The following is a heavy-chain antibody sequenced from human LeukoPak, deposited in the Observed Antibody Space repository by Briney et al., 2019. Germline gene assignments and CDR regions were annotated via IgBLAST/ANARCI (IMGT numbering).Heavy chain of an antibody. J-gene: IGHJ4*02. CDR3: TTRRQDGW. CDR1: GFTFSDAW. Sequence: PGGYLRLSCVGSGFTFSDAWMSWVRQAPGKGLEWVGRIKSKSDGGTIDYAAPVEGRFTISRDDSRNTLYLQMNSLKTEDTAVYYCTTRRQDGWWGQGTLVTVS. CDR2: IKSKSDGGTI. V-gene: IGHV3-15*01. D-gene: IGHD2-15*01.